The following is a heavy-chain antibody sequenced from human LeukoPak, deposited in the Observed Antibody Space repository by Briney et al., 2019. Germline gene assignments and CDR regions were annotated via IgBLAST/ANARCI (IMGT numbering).Heavy chain of an antibody. CDR1: GFPFSSYA. CDR3: AKRHGDYFDY. D-gene: IGHD4-17*01. Sequence: PGGSLRLSCAASGFPFSSYAMSWVRQPPGKGLGCVSTISDSFRITDDADSVKGRFTISRDNSKNTLYLQMNTLRAEDTAVYYCAKRHGDYFDYWGQGTLVTVSS. J-gene: IGHJ4*02. V-gene: IGHV3-23*01. CDR2: ISDSFRIT.